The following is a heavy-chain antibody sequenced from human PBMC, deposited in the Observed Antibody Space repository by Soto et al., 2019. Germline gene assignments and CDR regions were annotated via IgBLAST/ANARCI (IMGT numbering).Heavy chain of an antibody. D-gene: IGHD7-27*01. CDR2: INTNGNR. V-gene: IGHV3-23*01. CDR3: ARKLGVGHYPFRH. J-gene: IGHJ4*02. Sequence: EVQLLESGGGLVQPGGSLRLSCAASGFPFTIYGVSWVRQAPGKGLEWVSTINTNGNRHYADSVKGRFTISRDSSESMLYLDMNNLRAEDTALYYCARKLGVGHYPFRHWGQGTLVTVSS. CDR1: GFPFTIYG.